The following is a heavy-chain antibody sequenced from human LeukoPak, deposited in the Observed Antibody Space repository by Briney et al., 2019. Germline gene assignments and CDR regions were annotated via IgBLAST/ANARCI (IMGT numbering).Heavy chain of an antibody. CDR1: GGSFSGYY. J-gene: IGHJ5*02. V-gene: IGHV4-34*01. CDR3: ARGRTYYCDRGGWFDP. Sequence: SETLSLTCAVYGGSFSGYYWSWIRQPPGKGLEWIGEINHSGSTNYNPSLKSRVTISVDTSKNQFSLKLSSVTAADTAVYYCARGRTYYCDRGGWFDPWGQGTLVTVSS. CDR2: INHSGST. D-gene: IGHD3-22*01.